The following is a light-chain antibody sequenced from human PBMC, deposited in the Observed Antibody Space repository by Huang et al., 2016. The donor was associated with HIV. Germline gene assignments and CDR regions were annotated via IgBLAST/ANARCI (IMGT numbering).Light chain of an antibody. CDR3: QQYNNWPPLT. CDR2: RAS. CDR1: QSIGSN. Sequence: EVVMTQSPNTLSVSPGERATLSRRASQSIGSNLAWYQQKPGQAPRLLSYRASARAAGVPARFSGSGSGTEFTLTISSLQSEDFAIYYCQQYNNWPPLTFGGGTKVEI. V-gene: IGKV3-15*01. J-gene: IGKJ4*01.